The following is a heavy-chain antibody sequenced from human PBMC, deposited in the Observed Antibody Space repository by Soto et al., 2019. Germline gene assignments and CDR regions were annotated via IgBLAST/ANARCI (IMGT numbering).Heavy chain of an antibody. Sequence: PSETLSLTCTVSGGSISSGDYYWSWIRQPPGKGLEWIGYIYYSGSTYYNPSLKSRVTISVDTSKNQFSLKLSSVTAADTAVYYCARLIAAAGTGDNWFDPWGQGTLVTVSS. D-gene: IGHD6-13*01. V-gene: IGHV4-30-4*01. J-gene: IGHJ5*02. CDR3: ARLIAAAGTGDNWFDP. CDR2: IYYSGST. CDR1: GGSISSGDYY.